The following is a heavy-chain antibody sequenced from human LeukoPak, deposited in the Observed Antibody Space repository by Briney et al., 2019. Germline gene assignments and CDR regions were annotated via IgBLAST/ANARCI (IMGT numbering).Heavy chain of an antibody. V-gene: IGHV4-34*01. CDR3: AGNFYYGSSREFDY. Sequence: PSETLSLTCAVYGGSFSGYYWSWIRQPPGKGLEWIGEINHSGSTNYNPSLKSRVTISVDTSKNQFSLKLSSVTAADTAVYYCAGNFYYGSSREFDYWGQGTLVTASS. CDR2: INHSGST. J-gene: IGHJ4*02. D-gene: IGHD3-10*01. CDR1: GGSFSGYY.